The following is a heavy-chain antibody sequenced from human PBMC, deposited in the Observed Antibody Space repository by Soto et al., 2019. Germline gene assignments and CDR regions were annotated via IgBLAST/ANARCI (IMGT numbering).Heavy chain of an antibody. CDR3: ARNYYDSSGYYVGDV. CDR1: GYSFTSYW. Sequence: GESLKISCKGSGYSFTSYWIGWVRQMPGKGLEWMGIIYPGDSDTRYSPSFQGQVTTSADKSISTAYLQWSSLKASDTAMYYCARNYYDSSGYYVGDVWGQGTTVTVSS. J-gene: IGHJ6*02. V-gene: IGHV5-51*01. CDR2: IYPGDSDT. D-gene: IGHD3-22*01.